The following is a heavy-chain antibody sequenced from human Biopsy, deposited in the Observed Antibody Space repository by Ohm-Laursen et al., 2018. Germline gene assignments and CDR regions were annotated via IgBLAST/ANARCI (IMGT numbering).Heavy chain of an antibody. J-gene: IGHJ3*02. V-gene: IGHV1-69*01. CDR2: IIPIFGTA. Sequence: SSVKVSCKASGGTFSSYAISWVRQAPGQGLEWMGGIIPIFGTANYAQKFQGRVTITADESTSTAYMELSSLRSEDTAVYYRARAERFLECFDIWGQGTMVTVSS. CDR3: ARAERFLECFDI. D-gene: IGHD3-3*01. CDR1: GGTFSSYA.